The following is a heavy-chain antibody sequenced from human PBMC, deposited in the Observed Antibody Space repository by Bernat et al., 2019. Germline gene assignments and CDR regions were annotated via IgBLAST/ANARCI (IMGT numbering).Heavy chain of an antibody. D-gene: IGHD3-10*01. J-gene: IGHJ4*02. CDR2: ISYDGSNK. Sequence: QVQLVESGGGVVQPGRSLRLSCAASGFTFSSYAMHWVRQAPGKGLEWVAVISYDGSNKYYADSVKGRFTISRDNSKNTLYLQMNSLRAEDTAVYYCARDQGGIKEGYWGQGTLVNVSS. V-gene: IGHV3-30-3*01. CDR1: GFTFSSYA. CDR3: ARDQGGIKEGY.